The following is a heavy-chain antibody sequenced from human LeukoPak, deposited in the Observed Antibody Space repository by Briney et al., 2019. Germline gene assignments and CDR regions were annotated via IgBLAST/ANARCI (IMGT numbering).Heavy chain of an antibody. V-gene: IGHV3-30*18. CDR3: AKDVAARHDYYYGMDV. D-gene: IGHD6-6*01. CDR1: GLTFSSYG. J-gene: IGHJ6*02. Sequence: GRSLRLSCAASGLTFSSYGMHWVRQAPGKGLEWVAVISYDGSNKYYADSVKGRFTISRDNSKNTLYLQMNSLRAEDTAVYYCAKDVAARHDYYYGMDVWGQGTTVTVSS. CDR2: ISYDGSNK.